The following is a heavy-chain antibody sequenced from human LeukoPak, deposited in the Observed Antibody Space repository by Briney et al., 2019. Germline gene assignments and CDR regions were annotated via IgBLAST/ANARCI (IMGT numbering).Heavy chain of an antibody. CDR3: ARVGIDYDFWSGYHD. CDR1: GASISSGGYY. Sequence: TLSLTCTVSGASISSGGYYWSWIRQHPGKGLEWIGYIYYSGSTYYNPSLKSRVTISVDTSKNQFSLKLSSVTAAETAVYYCARVGIDYDFWSGYHDWGQGTLVTVSS. V-gene: IGHV4-31*03. D-gene: IGHD3-3*01. J-gene: IGHJ4*02. CDR2: IYYSGST.